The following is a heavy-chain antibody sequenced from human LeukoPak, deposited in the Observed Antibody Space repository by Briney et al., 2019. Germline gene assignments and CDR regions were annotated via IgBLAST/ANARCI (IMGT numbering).Heavy chain of an antibody. V-gene: IGHV4-4*02. J-gene: IGHJ4*02. Sequence: SGTLSLTCAVSGGSISSSNWWSWVRQPPGKGLEWIGEIYHSGSTNYNPSLKSRVTISVDKSKNQFSLKLSSVTAADTAVYYCARGESRVATIDHSFDYWGQGTLVTVSS. D-gene: IGHD5-12*01. CDR1: GGSISSSNW. CDR2: IYHSGST. CDR3: ARGESRVATIDHSFDY.